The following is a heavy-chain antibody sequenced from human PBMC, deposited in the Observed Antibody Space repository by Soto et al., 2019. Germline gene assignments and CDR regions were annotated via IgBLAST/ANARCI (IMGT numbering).Heavy chain of an antibody. CDR2: IWYDGSYK. V-gene: IGHV3-33*01. CDR1: GFTFFTYG. J-gene: IGHJ4*02. D-gene: IGHD4-4*01. CDR3: ASGYSNSGADY. Sequence: QVQLVESGGGVVQPGRSLRLSCAASGFTFFTYGMHWVRQAPGKGLEWVAVIWYDGSYKYYADSVKGRFTISRDNSKNTLYLQMNSLRAEDTAVYYCASGYSNSGADYWGQGTLVTVSS.